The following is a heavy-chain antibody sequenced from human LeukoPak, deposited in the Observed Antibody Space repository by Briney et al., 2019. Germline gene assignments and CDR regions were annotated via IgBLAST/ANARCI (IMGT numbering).Heavy chain of an antibody. V-gene: IGHV3-23*01. CDR1: GFTFSSYA. CDR2: ISGSGGST. J-gene: IGHJ4*02. D-gene: IGHD6-6*01. Sequence: GGSLRLSCAASGFTFSSYAMSWVRQAPGKGLEWVSAISGSGGSTYYADSVKGRFTISRDNSKNTLYLQMNSLRAEDTAVYYCAQTLGRIAARPTDYWGQGTLVTVSS. CDR3: AQTLGRIAARPTDY.